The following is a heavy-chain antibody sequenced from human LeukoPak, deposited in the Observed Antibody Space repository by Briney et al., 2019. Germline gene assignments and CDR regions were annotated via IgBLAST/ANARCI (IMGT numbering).Heavy chain of an antibody. J-gene: IGHJ1*01. Sequence: PSQTLSLTCTVSGGSISSGGYYWSWIRQHPGKGLEWIGYIYYSGSTYYNPSLKSRVTISVDTSKNQFSLKLSSVTAADTAMYYCARAYGSGSYYRYFQHWGQGTLVTVSS. V-gene: IGHV4-31*03. CDR1: GGSISSGGYY. CDR2: IYYSGST. D-gene: IGHD3-10*01. CDR3: ARAYGSGSYYRYFQH.